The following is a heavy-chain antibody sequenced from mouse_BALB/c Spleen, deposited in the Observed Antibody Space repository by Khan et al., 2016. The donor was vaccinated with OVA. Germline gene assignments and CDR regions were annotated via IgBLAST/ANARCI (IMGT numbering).Heavy chain of an antibody. V-gene: IGHV1-7*01. CDR2: INPSTDYT. CDR3: ARRGLYGILVY. Sequence: QVQLKQSGTELAKPGASVKMSCKASGYTFISYWMHWVKQRLGQGLEWIGYINPSTDYTEYNQKLKDKATLTTDKSSNPAYMQLSSLTSEDSAVYYSARRGLYGILVYWGQGTRLTVSA. D-gene: IGHD2-1*01. CDR1: GYTFISYW. J-gene: IGHJ3*01.